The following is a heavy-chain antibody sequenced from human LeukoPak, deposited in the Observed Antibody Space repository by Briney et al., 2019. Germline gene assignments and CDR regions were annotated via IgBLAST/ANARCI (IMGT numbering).Heavy chain of an antibody. CDR3: ARVYYDSSGTYYFDY. Sequence: SETLSLTCTVSGYSIGSGYYWGWIRQSPEKGLEWIGSIYHSGSTYYNPSLKSRVTISVDTSKNQFSLRLSSVTATDTAVYYCARVYYDSSGTYYFDYWGQGPLVTVSS. CDR1: GYSIGSGYY. CDR2: IYHSGST. J-gene: IGHJ4*02. V-gene: IGHV4-38-2*02. D-gene: IGHD3-22*01.